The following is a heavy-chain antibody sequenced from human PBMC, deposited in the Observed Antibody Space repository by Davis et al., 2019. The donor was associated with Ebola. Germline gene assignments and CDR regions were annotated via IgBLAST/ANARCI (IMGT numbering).Heavy chain of an antibody. CDR2: IFWHDDR. D-gene: IGHD2-21*01. CDR3: TRLAYTNGWFYFDS. CDR1: GFPRRTSGMA. J-gene: IGHJ4*02. Sequence: SGPTLAKLTQTLTLTCTFSGFPRRTSGMAVGWIRQPPGKALECLGLIFWHDDRRYSPSFQSRHTITKDTSKNQVVLTMTNMDPADTATYYCTRLAYTNGWFYFDSWGQGSRVTVSS. V-gene: IGHV2-5*01.